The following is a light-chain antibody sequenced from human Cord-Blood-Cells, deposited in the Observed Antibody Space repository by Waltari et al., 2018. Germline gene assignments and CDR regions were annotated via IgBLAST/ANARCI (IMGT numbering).Light chain of an antibody. CDR3: QAWDSSTVV. CDR2: QDS. J-gene: IGLJ2*01. Sequence: SYELTQPPSVSVSPGQTASITCSGEKLGEKYACWYQQKPGQSPVLVIYQDSKRPLGIPERFSGSNAGNTATLTISGTQAMDEADYYCQAWDSSTVVFGGGTKLTVL. V-gene: IGLV3-1*01. CDR1: KLGEKY.